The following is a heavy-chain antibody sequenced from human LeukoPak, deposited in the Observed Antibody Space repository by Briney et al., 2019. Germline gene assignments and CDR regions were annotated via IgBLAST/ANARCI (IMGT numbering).Heavy chain of an antibody. CDR1: GFTFSSYA. D-gene: IGHD3-3*01. Sequence: GGSLRLSCAASGFTFSSYAMSWVRQAPGKGLEWVSAISGSGGSTYYADSVKGRFTISRDNSKNTLYLQMNSLRAEDTAVYYCAKVHPGYYDLLNWFDHWGQGTLVTVSS. CDR3: AKVHPGYYDLLNWFDH. V-gene: IGHV3-23*01. J-gene: IGHJ5*02. CDR2: ISGSGGST.